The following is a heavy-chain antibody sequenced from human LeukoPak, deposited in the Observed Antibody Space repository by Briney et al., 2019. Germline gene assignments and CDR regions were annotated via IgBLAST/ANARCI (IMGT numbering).Heavy chain of an antibody. CDR3: ARGHPQYCSGGSCYDY. J-gene: IGHJ4*02. Sequence: SSETLSLTCAVYGRSFSGYYWSWIRQPPGKGLEWIGEINHSGSTNYNPSLKSRVTISVDTSKNQFSLKLSSVTAADTAVYYCARGHPQYCSGGSCYDYWGQGTLVTVSS. V-gene: IGHV4-34*01. CDR1: GRSFSGYY. D-gene: IGHD2-15*01. CDR2: INHSGST.